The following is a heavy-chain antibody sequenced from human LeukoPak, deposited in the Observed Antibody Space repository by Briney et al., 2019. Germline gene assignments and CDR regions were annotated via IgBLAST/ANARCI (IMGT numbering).Heavy chain of an antibody. J-gene: IGHJ4*02. V-gene: IGHV3-23*01. CDR1: GLTLSDYA. D-gene: IGHD6-13*01. Sequence: GGSLSLSCASSGLTLSDYAMTWVRQAPGKGLEWVSSISPGGGSISYADSVEGRFTISRDKSKNTLYLQMNSLSAEDTATYYCASGSSWSSLIDNWGQGTLVAVSS. CDR3: ASGSSWSSLIDN. CDR2: ISPGGGSI.